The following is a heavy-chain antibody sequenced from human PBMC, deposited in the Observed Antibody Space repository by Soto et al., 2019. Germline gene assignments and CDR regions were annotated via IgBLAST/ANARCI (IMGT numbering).Heavy chain of an antibody. CDR3: ARRTYYYDSSGQYPHWYFDL. Sequence: SETLSLTCAVSGGSISSSSYYWGWIRQPPGKGLEWIGSIYYGGSTYYNPSLKSRVTISVDTSKNQFSLKLSSVTAADTAVYYCARRTYYYDSSGQYPHWYFDLWGRGTLVTVS. V-gene: IGHV4-39*01. CDR2: IYYGGST. J-gene: IGHJ2*01. D-gene: IGHD3-22*01. CDR1: GGSISSSSYY.